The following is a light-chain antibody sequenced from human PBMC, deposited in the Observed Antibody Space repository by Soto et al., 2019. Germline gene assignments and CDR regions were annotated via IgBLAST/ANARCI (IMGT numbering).Light chain of an antibody. J-gene: IGKJ5*01. Sequence: VLTPSPATLSVSPWNLSPLSCRASQHVSSNLAGHKQKAGLAPRRLIYGASTRAAGVPAEFSGSGSGTEVTLPISSLQSEDCAGEYCHQYDGWPITFGHGTRLEIK. CDR2: GAS. CDR1: QHVSSN. V-gene: IGKV3-15*01. CDR3: HQYDGWPIT.